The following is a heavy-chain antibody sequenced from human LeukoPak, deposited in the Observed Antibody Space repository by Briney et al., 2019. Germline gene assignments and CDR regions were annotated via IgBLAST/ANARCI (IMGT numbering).Heavy chain of an antibody. CDR1: GFTFSSYE. V-gene: IGHV3-48*03. CDR2: ISSSGSNI. J-gene: IGHJ4*02. Sequence: GGSLRLSCAASGFTFSSYEMNWVRQAPGKGLEWVSYISSSGSNIYYADSVKGRFTISRDNAKNSLYLQMNSLRAEDTAVYYCAKVTYGSGTYGAFDYWGQGTLVTVSS. CDR3: AKVTYGSGTYGAFDY. D-gene: IGHD3-10*01.